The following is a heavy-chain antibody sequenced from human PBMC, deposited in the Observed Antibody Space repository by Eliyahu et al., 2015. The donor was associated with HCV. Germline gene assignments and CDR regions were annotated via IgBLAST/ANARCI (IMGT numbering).Heavy chain of an antibody. V-gene: IGHV4-34*01. CDR3: ARAWSSFYHLEY. D-gene: IGHD3-3*01. J-gene: IGHJ4*02. CDR1: GGSFDDYY. Sequence: QVQLQQWGAGLLKPSETLSLTCAVYGGSFDDYYWSWIRQSPGKGLEWIGEINSYWGAHYSPSLKSRVTISVDTSKNQFSLRLNSVTAADTAVYYCARAWSSFYHLEYWGQGTLVTVSS. CDR2: INSYWGA.